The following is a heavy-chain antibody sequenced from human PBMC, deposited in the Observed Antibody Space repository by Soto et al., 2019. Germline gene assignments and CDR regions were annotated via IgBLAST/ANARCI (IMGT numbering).Heavy chain of an antibody. CDR1: GGSISSGGYS. J-gene: IGHJ6*02. V-gene: IGHV4-30-2*01. Sequence: PSETLSLTCAVSGGSISSGGYSWSWIRQPPGKGLEWIGHIYHSGSTYYNPSLKSRVTISVDRSKNQFSLKLSSVTAADTAVYYCARAQGDYYYYYGMDVWGQGTTVTVSS. CDR2: IYHSGST. D-gene: IGHD1-26*01. CDR3: ARAQGDYYYYYGMDV.